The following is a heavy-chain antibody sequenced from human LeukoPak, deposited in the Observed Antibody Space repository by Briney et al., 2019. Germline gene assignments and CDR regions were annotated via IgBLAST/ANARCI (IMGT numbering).Heavy chain of an antibody. Sequence: GESLKISCKGSGYSFTTYWIGWVRQMPGKGLEWMGIIYPGDSDTRYSPSFQGQVTISADKPISTAYLQWSSLKASDTAMYYCARGSAYSSGWYPYWGQGTLVTVSS. V-gene: IGHV5-51*04. CDR3: ARGSAYSSGWYPY. J-gene: IGHJ4*02. D-gene: IGHD6-19*01. CDR2: IYPGDSDT. CDR1: GYSFTTYW.